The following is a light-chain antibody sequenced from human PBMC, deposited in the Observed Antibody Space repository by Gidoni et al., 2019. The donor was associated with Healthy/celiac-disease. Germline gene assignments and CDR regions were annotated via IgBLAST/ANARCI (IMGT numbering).Light chain of an antibody. CDR3: QQYYSYPPYT. V-gene: IGKV1-8*01. CDR1: QGISSY. CDR2: AAS. Sequence: SASTGDRVTITCRASQGISSYLAWYQQKPGKAPKLLIYAASTLQSGVPSRFSGSGSGTDFTLTISCLQSEDFATYYCQQYYSYPPYTFGQGTKLEIK. J-gene: IGKJ2*01.